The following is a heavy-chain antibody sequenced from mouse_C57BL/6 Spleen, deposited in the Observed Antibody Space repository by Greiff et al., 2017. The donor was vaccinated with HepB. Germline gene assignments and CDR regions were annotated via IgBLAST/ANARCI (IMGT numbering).Heavy chain of an antibody. CDR3: VRDITTVVADWYFDV. D-gene: IGHD1-1*01. J-gene: IGHJ1*03. CDR1: GFTFNTYA. CDR2: IRSKSSNYAT. Sequence: VHLVESGGGLVQPKGSLKLSCAASGFTFNTYAMHWVRQAPGKGLEWVARIRSKSSNYATYYADSVKDRFTISRDDSQSMLYLQMNNLKTEDTAMYYCVRDITTVVADWYFDVWGTGTTVTVSS. V-gene: IGHV10-3*01.